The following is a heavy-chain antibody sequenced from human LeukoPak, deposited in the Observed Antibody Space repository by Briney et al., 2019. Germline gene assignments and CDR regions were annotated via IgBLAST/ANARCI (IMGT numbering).Heavy chain of an antibody. CDR3: ARHPITIFGVVLAYFDY. Sequence: PSETLSLTCAVSDSSMSSGYYWGWIRQPPGEGLDWIGSVYHSGSTHYNPSLKSRVTISVDTSKNQFSLKLTSVTAADTAVYYCARHPITIFGVVLAYFDYWGQGTLVTVSS. J-gene: IGHJ4*02. CDR2: VYHSGST. D-gene: IGHD3-3*01. CDR1: DSSMSSGYY. V-gene: IGHV4-38-2*01.